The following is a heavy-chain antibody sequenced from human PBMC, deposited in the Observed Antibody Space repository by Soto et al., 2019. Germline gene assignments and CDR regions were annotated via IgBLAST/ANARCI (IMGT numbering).Heavy chain of an antibody. CDR3: ARGTRDYFDS. V-gene: IGHV4-30-4*01. CDR1: GGSISSDDYY. Sequence: TLSLTCTVSGGSISSDDYYWSWIRQPPGKGLEWIGYIYYSGSTYYNPSLKSRVSISLDTSKNQFSLKLSSVTAADTAVYYCARGTRDYFDSWGQGTLVTVSS. CDR2: IYYSGST. J-gene: IGHJ4*02.